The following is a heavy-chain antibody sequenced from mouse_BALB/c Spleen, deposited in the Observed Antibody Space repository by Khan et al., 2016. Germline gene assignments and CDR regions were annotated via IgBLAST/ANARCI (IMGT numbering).Heavy chain of an antibody. CDR1: GFSLGAYG. CDR3: ARDGWGYYAMDY. J-gene: IGHJ4*01. V-gene: IGHV2-6-7*01. D-gene: IGHD2-2*01. CDR2: IWGDGST. Sequence: QMQLEESGPGLVAPSQSLSITCTVAGFSLGAYGVNWVRQPPGKGLEWLGMIWGDGSTDYNSALKSRLNITKDNSKSQVFLKMNSLQSDDTARYXCARDGWGYYAMDYWGQGTSVTVSS.